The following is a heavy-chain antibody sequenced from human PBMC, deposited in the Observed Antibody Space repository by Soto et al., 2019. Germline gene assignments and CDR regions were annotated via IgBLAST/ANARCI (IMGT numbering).Heavy chain of an antibody. D-gene: IGHD1-26*01. CDR1: GFTFSYYW. Sequence: EVQLVESGGGLVRPGGSLRLSCAASGFTFSYYWMHWVRQAPGKGLVWVSRIHSDGSSTTYADFVKGRFIISRDNARNTGDLRMDGVRVEDTAVYYCAGGDRGAFDLWGQGTVVTVSS. J-gene: IGHJ3*01. V-gene: IGHV3-74*01. CDR3: AGGDRGAFDL. CDR2: IHSDGSST.